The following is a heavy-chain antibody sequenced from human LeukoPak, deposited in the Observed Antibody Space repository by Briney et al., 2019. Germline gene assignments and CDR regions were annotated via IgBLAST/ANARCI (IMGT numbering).Heavy chain of an antibody. D-gene: IGHD1-26*01. V-gene: IGHV3-21*01. CDR2: ISSSSSYI. CDR3: ARESSIVGATTSGY. Sequence: GGSLRLSCAASGFTFSSYAMSWVRQAPGKGLEWVSSISSSSSYIYYADSVKGRFTISRDNAKNSLYLQMNSLRAEDTAVYYCARESSIVGATTSGYWGQGTLVTVSS. CDR1: GFTFSSYA. J-gene: IGHJ4*02.